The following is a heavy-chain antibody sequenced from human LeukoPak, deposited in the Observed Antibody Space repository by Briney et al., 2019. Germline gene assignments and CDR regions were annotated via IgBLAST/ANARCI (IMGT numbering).Heavy chain of an antibody. CDR3: ATGGGYYDSSGVEPYYFDY. V-gene: IGHV5-51*03. Sequence: KPGESLKISCKGSGYSFTSYWIGWVRQMPGKGLEWMGIIYPGDSDTRYSPSFQGQVTISADKSISTAYLQWSSLKASDTAMYYCATGGGYYDSSGVEPYYFDYWGQGTLVTVSS. J-gene: IGHJ4*02. CDR2: IYPGDSDT. D-gene: IGHD3-22*01. CDR1: GYSFTSYW.